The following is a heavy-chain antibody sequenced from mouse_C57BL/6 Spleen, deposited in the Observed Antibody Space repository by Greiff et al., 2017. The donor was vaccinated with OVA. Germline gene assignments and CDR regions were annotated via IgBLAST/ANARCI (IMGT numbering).Heavy chain of an antibody. V-gene: IGHV1-80*01. CDR2: IYPGDGDT. Sequence: QVQLKQSGAELVKPGASVKISCKASGYAFSSYWMNWVKQRPGKGLEWIGQIYPGDGDTNYNGKFKGKATLTADKSSSTAYMQISSLTSEDSAVYFCARAKDYYAMDYWGQGTSVTVSS. J-gene: IGHJ4*01. CDR3: ARAKDYYAMDY. CDR1: GYAFSSYW.